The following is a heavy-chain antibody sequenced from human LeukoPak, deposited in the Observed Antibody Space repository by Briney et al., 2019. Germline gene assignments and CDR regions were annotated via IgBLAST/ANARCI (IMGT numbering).Heavy chain of an antibody. CDR2: ISSSGNTI. J-gene: IGHJ4*02. CDR1: GFAFSSYE. V-gene: IGHV3-48*03. D-gene: IGHD3-10*01. CDR3: ARTMAPLLWFGEGYFDY. Sequence: PGGSLRLSCAASGFAFSSYEMNWVRQAPGKGLEWVSYISSSGNTIYYADSVKGRFTISRDNAKNSLYLQMNSLRAEDTAVYYCARTMAPLLWFGEGYFDYWGQGPLVTVSS.